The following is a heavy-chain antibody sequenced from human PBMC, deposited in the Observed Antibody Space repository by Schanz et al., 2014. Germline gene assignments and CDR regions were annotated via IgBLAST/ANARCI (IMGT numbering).Heavy chain of an antibody. V-gene: IGHV1-2*04. J-gene: IGHJ4*02. CDR2: INPNSGDT. CDR3: ARDQSPYTNSSDVRCFAY. D-gene: IGHD6-6*01. Sequence: QVQLVQSGAEVKKPGASVKVSCKASGYTTFTDYYIHWVRQAPGQGLEWMGWINPNSGDTNYAQKFQGWVPMTRATSISAAYMELRSLRAADTAVYYCARDQSPYTNSSDVRCFAYWGQGSLVTGSA. CDR1: GYTTFTDYY.